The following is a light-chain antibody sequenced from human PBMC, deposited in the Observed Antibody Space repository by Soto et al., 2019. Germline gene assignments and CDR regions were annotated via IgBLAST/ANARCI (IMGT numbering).Light chain of an antibody. J-gene: IGLJ1*01. V-gene: IGLV2-14*01. CDR3: SSYLGSSTLSGV. CDR2: DVS. CDR1: TSDVGGYDY. Sequence: QSALTQPASVSGSPGQSITVSCTGTTSDVGGYDYVAWHQQHPVKAPKLMLYDVSSGHSGVSNRFAGFKSGNTASLTISGLQAEDEADYYCSSYLGSSTLSGVFGTGTKLTVL.